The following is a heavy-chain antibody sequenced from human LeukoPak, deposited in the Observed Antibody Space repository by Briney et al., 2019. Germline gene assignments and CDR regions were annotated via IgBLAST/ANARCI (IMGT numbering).Heavy chain of an antibody. D-gene: IGHD6-19*01. CDR2: IHHSGST. CDR1: AGSINRFY. V-gene: IGHV4-59*12. Sequence: PSETLSLTCTVSAGSINRFYWNWIRQSPGKGLEWIGYIHHSGSTKYNPSLQSRVTMSVDTSKNQFSLKLSSVTAADTAVYYCARDGAVAGTDKGYPNWFDPWGQGTLVTVSS. CDR3: ARDGAVAGTDKGYPNWFDP. J-gene: IGHJ5*02.